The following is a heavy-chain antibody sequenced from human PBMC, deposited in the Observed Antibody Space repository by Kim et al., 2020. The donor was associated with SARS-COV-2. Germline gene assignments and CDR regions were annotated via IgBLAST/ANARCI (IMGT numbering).Heavy chain of an antibody. V-gene: IGHV3-30*01. CDR3: ARARAGGYRGSFDY. D-gene: IGHD3-22*01. Sequence: AESGKSRFTSCRDNSKNTLYLQWNSLRAEDTAVYYCARARAGGYRGSFDYWGQGTLVTVSS. J-gene: IGHJ4*02.